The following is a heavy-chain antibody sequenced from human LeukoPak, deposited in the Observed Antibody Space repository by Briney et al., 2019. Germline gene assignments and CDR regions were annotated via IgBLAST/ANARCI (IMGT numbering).Heavy chain of an antibody. V-gene: IGHV3-49*03. J-gene: IGHJ4*02. D-gene: IGHD2-2*01. CDR3: ARGGVYCSSVSCSVDY. Sequence: GGSLRLSCTASGFTFGDYAMSWFRQAPGKGLEWVGFIRSKAYGGTTENAASVKGRFTISRDDSKSIAYLQMNSLKTEDTAVYYCARGGVYCSSVSCSVDYWGQGILVTVSS. CDR1: GFTFGDYA. CDR2: IRSKAYGGTT.